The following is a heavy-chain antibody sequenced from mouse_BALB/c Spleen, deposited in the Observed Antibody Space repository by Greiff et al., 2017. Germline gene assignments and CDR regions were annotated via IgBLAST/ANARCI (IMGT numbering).Heavy chain of an antibody. CDR3: ERGVTILGYFDY. Sequence: EVKLMESGPELVKPGASVKMSCKASGYTFTSYVMHWVKQKPGQGLEWIGYINPYNDGTKYNEKFKGKATLTSDKSSSTAYMELSSLTSEDSAVDYCERGVTILGYFDYWGQGTTVTVSS. D-gene: IGHD2-2*01. CDR2: INPYNDGT. J-gene: IGHJ2*01. CDR1: GYTFTSYV. V-gene: IGHV1-14*01.